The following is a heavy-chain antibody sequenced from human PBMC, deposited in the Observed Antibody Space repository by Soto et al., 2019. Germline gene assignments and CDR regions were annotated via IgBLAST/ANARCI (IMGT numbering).Heavy chain of an antibody. CDR1: GGSFSGYY. CDR3: ARLGVATIISSSWAIDY. Sequence: SETLSLTCAVYGGSFSGYYWSWIRQPPGKGLEWIGEINHSGSTNYNPSLKSRVTISVDTSKNQFSLKVNSVTAADTAVFYCARLGVATIISSSWAIDYWGQGTLVTVSS. D-gene: IGHD5-12*01. J-gene: IGHJ4*02. V-gene: IGHV4-34*01. CDR2: INHSGST.